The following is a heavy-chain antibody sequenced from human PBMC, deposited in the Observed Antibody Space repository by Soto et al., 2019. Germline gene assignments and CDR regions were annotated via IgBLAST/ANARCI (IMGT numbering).Heavy chain of an antibody. J-gene: IGHJ1*01. V-gene: IGHV3-72*01. CDR3: ARAAPPCQH. D-gene: IGHD6-25*01. CDR2: SRNKANSYTT. Sequence: EVQLVESGGGLVQPGGSLRLSCAASGFILSDHYMDWVRQAPGKGLEWVGRSRNKANSYTTEYVASVKGRFTISRDESKKSLYLQMNSLRTEDTAVYYCARAAPPCQHWGQGSLVTVSS. CDR1: GFILSDHY.